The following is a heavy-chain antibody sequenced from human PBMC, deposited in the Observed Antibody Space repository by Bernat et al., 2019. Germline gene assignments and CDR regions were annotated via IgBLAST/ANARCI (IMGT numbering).Heavy chain of an antibody. J-gene: IGHJ4*02. CDR1: GFTFSNAW. Sequence: EVQLVESGGGLVKPGGSLRLSCAASGFTFSNAWMSWVRQAPGKGLEWVGRIKSKTDGGTTDYAAPVKGRFTISRDDSKNTLYLQMNSLKTDDTAVYYCTTDPAVFFGKKYCSSGSCYAQAFDYWGQGTLVTVSS. V-gene: IGHV3-15*01. D-gene: IGHD2-2*01. CDR2: IKSKTDGGTT. CDR3: TTDPAVFFGKKYCSSGSCYAQAFDY.